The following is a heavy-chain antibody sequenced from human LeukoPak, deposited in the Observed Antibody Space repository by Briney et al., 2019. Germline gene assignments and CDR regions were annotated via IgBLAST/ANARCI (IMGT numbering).Heavy chain of an antibody. Sequence: GASVKVSCKVSGYTLTELSMHWVRQAPGKGLEWMGGFDPEDGETIYAQKFQGRVTMTEDTSTDTAYMELSSLRSEDTAVYYCARAGWERGYSYGFLDVWGKGTTVTVSS. CDR1: GYTLTELS. D-gene: IGHD5-18*01. CDR3: ARAGWERGYSYGFLDV. J-gene: IGHJ6*04. V-gene: IGHV1-24*01. CDR2: FDPEDGET.